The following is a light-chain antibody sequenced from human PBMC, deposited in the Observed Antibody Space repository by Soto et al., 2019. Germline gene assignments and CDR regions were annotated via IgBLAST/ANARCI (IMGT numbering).Light chain of an antibody. V-gene: IGKV1-8*01. CDR1: QDISTS. CDR3: QQYYSYPYT. J-gene: IGKJ2*01. Sequence: AIRMTQSPSSFSASTGDRVTITRRASQDISTSLAWYQQKPGKAPKLLIYSASSLQSGVPANFSGSGSGTDFTLTISRLQSEDFATYYCQQYYSYPYTFGQGTKVEIK. CDR2: SAS.